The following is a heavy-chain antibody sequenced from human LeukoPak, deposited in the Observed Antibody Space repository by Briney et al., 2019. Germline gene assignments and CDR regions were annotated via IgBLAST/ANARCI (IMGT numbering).Heavy chain of an antibody. CDR3: ARGITGTYNWFDP. D-gene: IGHD1-7*01. Sequence: PSETLFLTCTVSGGSISSSSYYWGWIRQPPGKGLEWIGSIYYSGSTYCNPSLKSRVTISVDTSKNQFSLKLSSVTAADTAVYYCARGITGTYNWFDPWGQGTLVTVSS. CDR2: IYYSGST. J-gene: IGHJ5*02. CDR1: GGSISSSSYY. V-gene: IGHV4-39*01.